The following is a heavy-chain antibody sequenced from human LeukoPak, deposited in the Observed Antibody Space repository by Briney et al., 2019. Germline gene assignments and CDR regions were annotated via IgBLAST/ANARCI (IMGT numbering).Heavy chain of an antibody. CDR2: IYTSGST. CDR1: GGSISSYY. V-gene: IGHV4-4*07. D-gene: IGHD3-16*02. J-gene: IGHJ4*02. Sequence: SETLSLTCTVSGGSISSYYWSWIRQPAGKGLEWIGRIYTSGSTNYNPSLKSRVTMSVDTSKNQFSLKLSSVTAADTAVYYCARSGITFGGVILYFDYWGQGTLVTVSS. CDR3: ARSGITFGGVILYFDY.